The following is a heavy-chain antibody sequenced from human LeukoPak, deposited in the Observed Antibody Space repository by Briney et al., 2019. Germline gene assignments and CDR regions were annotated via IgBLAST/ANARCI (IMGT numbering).Heavy chain of an antibody. CDR1: GFTSSSYA. D-gene: IGHD3-10*01. CDR3: AILIYGSGRRLSDV. V-gene: IGHV3-30-3*01. Sequence: GGSLRLSCAASGFTSSSYAMHWVRQAPGKGLEWVAVISYDGSNKYYADSVKGRFTISRDNSKNTLYLQMNSLRAEDTAVYYCAILIYGSGRRLSDVWGQGTTVTVPS. J-gene: IGHJ6*02. CDR2: ISYDGSNK.